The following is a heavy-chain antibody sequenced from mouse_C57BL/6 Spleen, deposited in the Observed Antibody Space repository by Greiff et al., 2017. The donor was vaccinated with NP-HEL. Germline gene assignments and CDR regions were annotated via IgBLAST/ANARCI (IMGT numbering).Heavy chain of an antibody. CDR3: AREGTTMITTWAMDY. J-gene: IGHJ4*01. CDR1: GYSITSGYY. Sequence: ESGPGLVKPSQSLSLTCSVTGYSITSGYYWNWIRQFPGNKLEWMGYISYDGSNNYNPSLKNRISITRDTSKNQFFLKLNSVTTEDTATYYCAREGTTMITTWAMDYWGQGTSVTVSS. CDR2: ISYDGSN. D-gene: IGHD2-4*01. V-gene: IGHV3-6*01.